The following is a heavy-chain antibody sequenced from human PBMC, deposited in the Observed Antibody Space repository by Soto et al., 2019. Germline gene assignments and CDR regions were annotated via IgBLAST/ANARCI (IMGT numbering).Heavy chain of an antibody. CDR1: GGSFSGYY. Sequence: SETLSLTCAVYGGSFSGYYWSWIRQPPGKGLEWIGEINHSESTNYNPSLKSRVTISVDTSKNQFSLHLRSVSAADTAVYYCARGLDGSGSQWFDPWGQGTLVTVS. CDR3: ARGLDGSGSQWFDP. J-gene: IGHJ5*02. V-gene: IGHV4-34*01. CDR2: INHSEST. D-gene: IGHD3-10*01.